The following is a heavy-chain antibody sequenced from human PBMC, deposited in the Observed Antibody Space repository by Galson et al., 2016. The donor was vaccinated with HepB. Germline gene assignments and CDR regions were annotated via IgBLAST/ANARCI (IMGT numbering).Heavy chain of an antibody. CDR2: TYYKSKWYI. CDR3: ARNLGTCHARIVH. CDR1: GDSVSSSAG. V-gene: IGHV6-1*01. D-gene: IGHD2-15*01. Sequence: CAISGDSVSSSAGWNWIRQTPSRGLEWLGRTYYKSKWYIDYAVSVKSRININVDTSQNQVSLQLTSVTPEDTAVYYCARNLGTCHARIVHWGQGTLVTVSS. J-gene: IGHJ4*02.